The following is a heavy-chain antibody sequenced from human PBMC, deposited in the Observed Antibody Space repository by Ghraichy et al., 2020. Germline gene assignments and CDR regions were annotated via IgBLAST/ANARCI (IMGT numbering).Heavy chain of an antibody. CDR3: ARGGRGGYNYY. Sequence: GGSLRLSCAASGFSVSNNYMSWVRQTPGKGLEWVSVFYPGGSTYSTDSVKGRFTISTDSSKNTLYLQMTSLRAEDTAVYHCARGGRGGYNYYWGQGTLVTGSS. CDR1: GFSVSNNY. CDR2: FYPGGST. D-gene: IGHD5-24*01. V-gene: IGHV3-53*01. J-gene: IGHJ4*01.